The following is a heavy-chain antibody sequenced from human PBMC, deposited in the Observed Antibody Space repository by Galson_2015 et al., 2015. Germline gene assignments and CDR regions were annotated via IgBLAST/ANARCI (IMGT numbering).Heavy chain of an antibody. V-gene: IGHV4-34*01. CDR1: GGSFSGYY. CDR3: ASPPSANYYDSSGYGFDAFDI. CDR2: INHSGST. Sequence: SETLSLTCAVYGGSFSGYYWSWIRQPPGKGLEWIGEINHSGSTNYNPSLKSRVTISVDTSKNQFSLKLSSVTAADTAVYYCASPPSANYYDSSGYGFDAFDIWGQGTMVTVSS. D-gene: IGHD3-22*01. J-gene: IGHJ3*02.